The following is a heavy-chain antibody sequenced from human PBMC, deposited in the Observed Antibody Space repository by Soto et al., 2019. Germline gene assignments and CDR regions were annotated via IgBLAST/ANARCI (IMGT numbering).Heavy chain of an antibody. CDR2: INHSGST. V-gene: IGHV4-34*01. D-gene: IGHD2-21*02. Sequence: TSETLSLTCAVYGGSFSGYYWSWIRQPPGKGLEWIGEINHSGSTNYNPSLKSRVTISVDTSKNQFSLKLSSVTAADTAVYYCARVATVIDYWGQGTLVTVSS. CDR3: ARVATVIDY. J-gene: IGHJ4*02. CDR1: GGSFSGYY.